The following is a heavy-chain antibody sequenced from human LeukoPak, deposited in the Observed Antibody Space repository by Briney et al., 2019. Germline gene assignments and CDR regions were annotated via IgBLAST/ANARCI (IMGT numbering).Heavy chain of an antibody. J-gene: IGHJ4*02. CDR3: AKDRALGAVADPFDH. Sequence: GGSLRLSCAASGFTFSSYAMSWVRQAPGKGLEWVSVITDSGISTYYTDSVKGRFTISRDNSKNTLFLQMNSPRAEDTAVYFCAKDRALGAVADPFDHWGQGTLVTVSS. V-gene: IGHV3-23*01. CDR1: GFTFSSYA. CDR2: ITDSGIST. D-gene: IGHD6-19*01.